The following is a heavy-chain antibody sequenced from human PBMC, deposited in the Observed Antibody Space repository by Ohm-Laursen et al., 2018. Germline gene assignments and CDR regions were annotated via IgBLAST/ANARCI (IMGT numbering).Heavy chain of an antibody. D-gene: IGHD6-6*01. Sequence: SLRLSCTASGITFSNYAMNWVRQAPGKGLEWVSYISSSGSTIYYADSVKGRFTISRDNAKNSLYLQMNSLRAEDTAVYYCARAGIAARPSYYYGMDVWGQGTTVTVSS. J-gene: IGHJ6*02. CDR3: ARAGIAARPSYYYGMDV. CDR2: ISSSGSTI. V-gene: IGHV3-48*03. CDR1: GITFSNYA.